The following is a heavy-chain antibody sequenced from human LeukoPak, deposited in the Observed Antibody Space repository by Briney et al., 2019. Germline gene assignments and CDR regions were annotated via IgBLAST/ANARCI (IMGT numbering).Heavy chain of an antibody. D-gene: IGHD6-13*01. Sequence: PSETLSLTCAVSGGSISRSNWWSWVRQSPGKGLEWIGEIYDNGSTNYNPSLKSRVTISVDTSKNQFSLKLSSVTAADTAVYYCARGGGSSWYLDYWGQGTLVTVSS. CDR1: GGSISRSNW. J-gene: IGHJ4*02. V-gene: IGHV4-4*02. CDR2: IYDNGST. CDR3: ARGGGSSWYLDY.